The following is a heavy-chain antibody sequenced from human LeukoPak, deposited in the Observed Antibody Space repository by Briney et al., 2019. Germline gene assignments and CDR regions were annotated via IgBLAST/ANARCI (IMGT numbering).Heavy chain of an antibody. CDR2: INHSGST. J-gene: IGHJ6*03. D-gene: IGHD5-24*01. Sequence: SETLSLTCAVHGGSFSGYYWSWIRQPPGKGLEWIGEINHSGSTNYNPSLKSRVTISVDTSKNHFSLKLTSATAADTAVYYCARDRDYLDVWGKGTTVTVSS. CDR1: GGSFSGYY. V-gene: IGHV4-34*01. CDR3: ARDRDYLDV.